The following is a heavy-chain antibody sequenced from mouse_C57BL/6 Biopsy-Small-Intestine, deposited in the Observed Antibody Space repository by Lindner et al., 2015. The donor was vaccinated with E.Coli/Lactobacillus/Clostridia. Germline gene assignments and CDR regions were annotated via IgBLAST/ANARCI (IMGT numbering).Heavy chain of an antibody. CDR1: GYAFSSSW. CDR2: IYPGDGDT. Sequence: VQLQESGPELVKPGVSVKISCKASGYAFSSSWMNWVKQRPGKGLEWIGRIYPGDGDTTYNGKFKDRATLTADKSSSTAYMQLSSLTSEDSAVYFCARGTRGDYWGQGTTLTVSS. CDR3: ARGTRGDY. V-gene: IGHV1-82*01. J-gene: IGHJ2*01.